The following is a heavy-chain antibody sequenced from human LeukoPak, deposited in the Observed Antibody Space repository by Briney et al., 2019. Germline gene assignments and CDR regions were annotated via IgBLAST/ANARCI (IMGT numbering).Heavy chain of an antibody. CDR1: GYTFTSYG. Sequence: ASVKVSCKASGYTFTSYGISWVRQATGQRLEWMGWISAYNGNTNYAQKLQGRVTMTTDTSTSTAYMELRSLRSDDTAVYYCARAPGYSYGSPSFDYWGQGTLVTVSS. CDR2: ISAYNGNT. J-gene: IGHJ4*02. D-gene: IGHD5-18*01. CDR3: ARAPGYSYGSPSFDY. V-gene: IGHV1-18*01.